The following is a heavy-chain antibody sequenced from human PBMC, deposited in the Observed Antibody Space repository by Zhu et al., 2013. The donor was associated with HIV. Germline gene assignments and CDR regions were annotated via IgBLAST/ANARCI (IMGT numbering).Heavy chain of an antibody. J-gene: IGHJ4*02. CDR2: IYYSGST. V-gene: IGHV4-59*08. CDR1: GGSISSYY. Sequence: QVQLQESGPGLVKPSETLSLTCTVSGGSISSYYWSWIRQPPGKGLEWIGYIYYSGSTNYNPSLKSRVTISVDTSKNQFSLKLSSVTAADTAVYYCARLIATHDGYFDYWGQGTLVTVSS. CDR3: ARLIATHDGYFDY. D-gene: IGHD2-21*01.